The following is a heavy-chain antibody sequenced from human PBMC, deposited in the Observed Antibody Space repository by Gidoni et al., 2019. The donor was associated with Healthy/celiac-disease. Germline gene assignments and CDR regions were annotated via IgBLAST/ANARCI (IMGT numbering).Heavy chain of an antibody. CDR3: ASKDGSYLPRVSRDWTRAAFDI. D-gene: IGHD1-26*01. V-gene: IGHV4-39*01. Sequence: QLQLQESGPGLVKPSETLSLTCTVSGGSISSSSYYWGWIRHPPGKGLEGIGSIYYIWSTYYNPSLKSRVTISVETSKNQFSRKLSSVTAADTAVYYCASKDGSYLPRVSRDWTRAAFDIWGQGTMVTVSS. J-gene: IGHJ3*02. CDR1: GGSISSSSYY. CDR2: IYYIWST.